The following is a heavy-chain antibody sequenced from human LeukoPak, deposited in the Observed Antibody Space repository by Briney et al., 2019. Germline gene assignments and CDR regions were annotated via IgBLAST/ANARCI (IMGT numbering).Heavy chain of an antibody. V-gene: IGHV4-59*13. CDR3: ASEPHAVVSSGDDAFDI. D-gene: IGHD4-17*01. J-gene: IGHJ3*02. Sequence: PAETLSLTCSVSGGPISSYYWSWIRQPPGKGLEWIGYIYYSGSTNYNPSRKSRVTISVDTSKNQFSLKLSSVPAAHTAVYYCASEPHAVVSSGDDAFDIWGQGTMVTVSS. CDR2: IYYSGST. CDR1: GGPISSYY.